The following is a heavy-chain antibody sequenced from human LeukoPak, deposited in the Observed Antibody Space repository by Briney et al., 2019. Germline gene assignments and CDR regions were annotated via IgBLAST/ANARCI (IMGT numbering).Heavy chain of an antibody. CDR1: GFTVSSNY. Sequence: GGSLRLSCAASGFTVSSNYMSWVRQAPGKGLEWVSVIYSGGSTYYADSVKGRFTITRDNSKNTLYLQMNSLRAEDTAVYYCAREDILTGFDYWGQGTLVTVSS. D-gene: IGHD3-9*01. CDR3: AREDILTGFDY. V-gene: IGHV3-53*01. J-gene: IGHJ4*02. CDR2: IYSGGST.